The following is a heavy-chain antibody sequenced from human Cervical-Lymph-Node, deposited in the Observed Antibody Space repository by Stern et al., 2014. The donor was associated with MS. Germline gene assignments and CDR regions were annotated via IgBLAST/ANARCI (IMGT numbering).Heavy chain of an antibody. CDR2: ISYSSSYI. J-gene: IGHJ4*02. CDR1: GFTLNTYS. Sequence: EMQLVESGGGLVKPGGSLRLSCAASGFTLNTYSMNWVRQAPGKGLDWVSSISYSSSYIFYADSVKGRFTVSRDNGKNSLYLQMNSLRAEDTAVYYCARDWFLDYWGRGTLVTVSS. D-gene: IGHD3-10*01. V-gene: IGHV3-21*01. CDR3: ARDWFLDY.